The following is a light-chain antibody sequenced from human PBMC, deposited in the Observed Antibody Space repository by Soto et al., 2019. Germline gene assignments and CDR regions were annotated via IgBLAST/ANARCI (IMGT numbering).Light chain of an antibody. Sequence: EIVLTQSPGTLSLSPGERATLSCRASQSVSSSYLGWYQQKVGQAPRLLIHGASSRATGIPDRFSGSGSGTDFTLTISRLEPEDFPVYYCQQYGSSSLTFGGGTKVEIK. V-gene: IGKV3-20*01. CDR1: QSVSSSY. J-gene: IGKJ4*01. CDR2: GAS. CDR3: QQYGSSSLT.